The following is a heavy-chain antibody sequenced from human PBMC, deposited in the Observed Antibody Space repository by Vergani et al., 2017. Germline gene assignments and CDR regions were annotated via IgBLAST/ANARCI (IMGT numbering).Heavy chain of an antibody. J-gene: IGHJ5*02. CDR2: IYYSGST. Sequence: QVQLQESGPGLVKPSETLSLTCTVSGGSISSYYWSWIRQPPGKGLEWIGYIYYSGSTNYNPSLKSLVTISVDTSKHQFSRKLSSVTAADTAVYYGARDTGGRGRGAATGFDPWGQGTLVTVAS. V-gene: IGHV4-59*01. D-gene: IGHD6-13*01. CDR3: ARDTGGRGRGAATGFDP. CDR1: GGSISSYY.